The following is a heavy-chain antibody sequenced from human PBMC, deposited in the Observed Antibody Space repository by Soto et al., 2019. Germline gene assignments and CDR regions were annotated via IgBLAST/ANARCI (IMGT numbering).Heavy chain of an antibody. Sequence: GGSLRLSCVASGFSFTNAWMNWVRQAPGKGLEWVAVIWYDGSNKYYADSVKGRFTISRDNSKNTLYLQMNSLRAEDTAVYYCARERAYSSGWYGRYYDGMDVWGQGTTVTVSS. J-gene: IGHJ6*02. V-gene: IGHV3-33*08. D-gene: IGHD6-19*01. CDR2: IWYDGSNK. CDR1: GFSFTNAW. CDR3: ARERAYSSGWYGRYYDGMDV.